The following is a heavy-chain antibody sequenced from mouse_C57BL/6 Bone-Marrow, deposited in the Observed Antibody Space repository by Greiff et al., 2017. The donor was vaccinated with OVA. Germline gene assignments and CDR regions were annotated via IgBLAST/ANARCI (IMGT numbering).Heavy chain of an antibody. J-gene: IGHJ2*01. V-gene: IGHV1-66*01. D-gene: IGHD3-3*01. CDR3: ARDLGGRYFDY. CDR1: GYSFTSYY. Sequence: QVQLQQSGPELVKPGASVKISCKASGYSFTSYYIHWVKQRPGQGLEWIGWIYPGSGNTKYNEKFKGKATLTADTSSSTAYMQLSSLTSEDSAVYYCARDLGGRYFDYWGQGTTLTVSS. CDR2: IYPGSGNT.